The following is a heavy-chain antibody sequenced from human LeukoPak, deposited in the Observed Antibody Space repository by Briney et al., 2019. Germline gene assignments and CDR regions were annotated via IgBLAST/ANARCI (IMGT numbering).Heavy chain of an antibody. J-gene: IGHJ4*02. Sequence: GGSLRLSCAASGFSFSNYGMHYIRQAPGKGLEWVAFIRFDGSEKFYADSVKGRFTFSRDNAKNSLYLQMNSLRAEDTAVYYCARDRHDWGQGTLVTVSS. CDR3: ARDRHD. V-gene: IGHV3-30*02. CDR1: GFSFSNYG. CDR2: IRFDGSEK. D-gene: IGHD6-6*01.